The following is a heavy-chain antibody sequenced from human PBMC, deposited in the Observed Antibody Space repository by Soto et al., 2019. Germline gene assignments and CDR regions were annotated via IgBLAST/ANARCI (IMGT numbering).Heavy chain of an antibody. Sequence: ASVNVSCKAFGCTFNSHGISWVRQAPGQELEGKGWINRYNGHTKYAQKLQGRATMTTDTSASTAYLELRSLRSDDTAVYSCARWRTHYDPTEDFDYWGQGTLFTVSS. CDR2: INRYNGHT. V-gene: IGHV1-18*04. CDR1: GCTFNSHG. D-gene: IGHD3-22*01. CDR3: ARWRTHYDPTEDFDY. J-gene: IGHJ4*02.